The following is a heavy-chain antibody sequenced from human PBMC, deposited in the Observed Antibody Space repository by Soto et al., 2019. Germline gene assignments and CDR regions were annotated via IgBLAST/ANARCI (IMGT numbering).Heavy chain of an antibody. CDR1: WGNRVDHP. CDR3: ARHPERIAQIGWFDP. CDR2: VSHDGSNK. D-gene: IGHD6-13*01. J-gene: IGHJ5*02. V-gene: IGHV3-30-3*01. Sequence: PWRALRVPRSVFWGNRVDHPSCCVRQAPGKGLEWVAIVSHDGSNKWYADSVKGRFTISRDNAKNSLYLQMNSLRAEDTAVYYCARHPERIAQIGWFDPWGQGTLVTVSS.